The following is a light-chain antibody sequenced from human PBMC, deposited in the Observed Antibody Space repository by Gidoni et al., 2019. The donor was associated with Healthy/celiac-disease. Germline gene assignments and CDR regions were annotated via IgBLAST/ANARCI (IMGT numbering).Light chain of an antibody. CDR2: AAS. J-gene: IGKJ2*01. CDR1: QGISSY. Sequence: AIRMTQSPSALSASTGDRVTITCRASQGISSYLAWDQQKPGKAPKLLIYAASTLQSGVPSRFSGSGSGTDFTLTISCLQSEDFATYYCQQYYSYPQTFGQGTKLEIK. V-gene: IGKV1-8*01. CDR3: QQYYSYPQT.